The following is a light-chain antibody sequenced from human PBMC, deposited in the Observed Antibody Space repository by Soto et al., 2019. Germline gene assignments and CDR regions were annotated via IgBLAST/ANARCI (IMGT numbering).Light chain of an antibody. J-gene: IGKJ2*01. CDR3: QQRSNCPQL. Sequence: EIVLTQSPATLSLSPGERATLSCRASQSVSSYLAWYQQKPGQAPRLLIYDASNRAAGIPARFRGSGSGTDLPLTISSLGREYFAVEYCQQRSNCPQLFGQGTKLEIK. V-gene: IGKV3-11*01. CDR1: QSVSSY. CDR2: DAS.